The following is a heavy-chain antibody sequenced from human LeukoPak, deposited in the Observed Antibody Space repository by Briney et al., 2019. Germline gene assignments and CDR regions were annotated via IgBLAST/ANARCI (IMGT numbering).Heavy chain of an antibody. Sequence: SETLSLTCAVYGGSFSGYYWSWIRQPPGKGLEWIGEINHGGGTNYNPSLKSRVTISVDTSKNQFSLKLSSVTAADTAVYYCARVSSTSSIDYWGQGTLVTVSS. CDR1: GGSFSGYY. D-gene: IGHD2-2*01. J-gene: IGHJ4*02. CDR3: ARVSSTSSIDY. V-gene: IGHV4-34*01. CDR2: INHGGGT.